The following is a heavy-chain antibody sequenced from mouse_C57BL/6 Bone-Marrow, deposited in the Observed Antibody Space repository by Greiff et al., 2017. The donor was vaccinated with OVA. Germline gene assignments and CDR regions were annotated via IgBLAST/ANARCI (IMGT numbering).Heavy chain of an antibody. Sequence: VQLKESGAELVKPGASVKLSCTASGFNIKDYYMHWVKQRTEQGLEWIGRIDPEDGDTKYAPKFQGQATITADTSSNTAYLQLSSLTSEDTAVYYCARDPFYYGSSYPYWYFDVWGTGTTVTVSS. J-gene: IGHJ1*03. CDR2: IDPEDGDT. D-gene: IGHD1-1*01. CDR3: ARDPFYYGSSYPYWYFDV. V-gene: IGHV14-2*01. CDR1: GFNIKDYY.